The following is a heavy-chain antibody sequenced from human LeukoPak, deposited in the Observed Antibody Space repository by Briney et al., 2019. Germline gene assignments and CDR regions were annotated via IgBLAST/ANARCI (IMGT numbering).Heavy chain of an antibody. CDR3: ARDRSVAYYRDYFDY. J-gene: IGHJ4*02. Sequence: SETLSLTCTLPTDSISTHYWSWIRQPAGKGLEWIGRIYKSGDTDYNPSLKSRVTMSIDSSQKRFSLKVTSVTAADTALYYCARDRSVAYYRDYFDYWGQGILVTVSS. D-gene: IGHD3-22*01. V-gene: IGHV4-4*07. CDR2: IYKSGDT. CDR1: TDSISTHY.